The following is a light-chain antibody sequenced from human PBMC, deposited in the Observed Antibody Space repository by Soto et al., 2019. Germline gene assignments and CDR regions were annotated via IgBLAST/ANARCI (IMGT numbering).Light chain of an antibody. V-gene: IGLV2-14*03. CDR2: DVS. CDR1: SSDIGSSNY. J-gene: IGLJ3*02. Sequence: QSALTQPASLSGSPGESITISCTGTSSDIGSSNYVSWYQQHPGKAPELMIFDVSYRPSGISHRFSGSKSGNTASLTISGLQPEDEADYYCSSYGASSILFGGGTQLTVL. CDR3: SSYGASSIL.